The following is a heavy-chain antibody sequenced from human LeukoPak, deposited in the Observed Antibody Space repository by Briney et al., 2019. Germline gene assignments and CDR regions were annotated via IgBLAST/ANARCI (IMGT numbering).Heavy chain of an antibody. CDR2: IKPDGSEK. CDR1: GFTFSSYW. V-gene: IGHV3-7*01. J-gene: IGHJ4*02. Sequence: GGSPRLSCAASGFTFSSYWMSWVRQAPGKGLGWVANIKPDGSEKYYVDSVKGRFTIPRDNAKKSMYLQMNSLRAEDTAVYYCARHLSGVTGYTYGRGIDYWGQETLVTVSS. D-gene: IGHD5-18*01. CDR3: ARHLSGVTGYTYGRGIDY.